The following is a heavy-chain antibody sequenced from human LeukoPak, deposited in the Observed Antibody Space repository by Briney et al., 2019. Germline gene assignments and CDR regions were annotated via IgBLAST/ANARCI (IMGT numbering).Heavy chain of an antibody. V-gene: IGHV1-18*01. CDR1: GYTFTSYD. CDR3: ARDYPPGRRIAPAAIHYYYGMDV. CDR2: ISAYNGNT. D-gene: IGHD2-2*01. J-gene: IGHJ6*02. Sequence: ASVTVSCTASGYTFTSYDISWVRQAPGQGLEWMGWISAYNGNTNYAQKLQGRVTMTTDTSTSTAYMELRSLRSDDTAVYYCARDYPPGRRIAPAAIHYYYGMDVWGQGTTVTVSS.